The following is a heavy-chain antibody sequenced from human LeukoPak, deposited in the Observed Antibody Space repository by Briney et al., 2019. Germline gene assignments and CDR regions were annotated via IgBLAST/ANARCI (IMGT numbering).Heavy chain of an antibody. CDR1: GGSISSGGYY. J-gene: IGHJ5*02. D-gene: IGHD3-9*01. Sequence: SETLSLTCTVSGGSISSGGYYWSWIRQHPGKGLEWIGYIYYSGSTYYNPSLKSRVTISVDTSKNQFSLKLSSVTAADTAVYYCARGDILTGYWPTHWFDPRGQGTLVTVSS. V-gene: IGHV4-31*03. CDR2: IYYSGST. CDR3: ARGDILTGYWPTHWFDP.